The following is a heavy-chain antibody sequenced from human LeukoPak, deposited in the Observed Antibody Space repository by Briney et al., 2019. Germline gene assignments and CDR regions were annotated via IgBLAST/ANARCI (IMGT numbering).Heavy chain of an antibody. V-gene: IGHV4-39*01. CDR2: MSYSGST. Sequence: ASETLSLTCAVYGGSFSGYYWGWTRQPPGRGLEWIGSMSYSGSTYYNPSLKSRVTISVDTSKNQFSLKLSSVTAADTAVYYCASYEAGNSNFDYWGQGTLVTVSS. CDR3: ASYEAGNSNFDY. D-gene: IGHD3-22*01. J-gene: IGHJ4*02. CDR1: GGSFSGYY.